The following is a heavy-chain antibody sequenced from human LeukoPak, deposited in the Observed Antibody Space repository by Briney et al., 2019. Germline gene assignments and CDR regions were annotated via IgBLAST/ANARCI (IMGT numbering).Heavy chain of an antibody. CDR2: ISGTGGAT. V-gene: IGHV3-23*01. J-gene: IGHJ4*02. Sequence: PGGSLRLSCAASGFTFSNYAMSWVRQAPGKGLEWVSAISGTGGATYYADSVKGRFTISRDNSKNTLYLQMNSLRAEGTAVYYCANNDRGTLDYWGQGTLVTVSS. CDR3: ANNDRGTLDY. CDR1: GFTFSNYA. D-gene: IGHD1-1*01.